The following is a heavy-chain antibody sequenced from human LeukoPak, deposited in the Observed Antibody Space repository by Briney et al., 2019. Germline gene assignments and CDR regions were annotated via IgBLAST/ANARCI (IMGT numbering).Heavy chain of an antibody. CDR2: INQDGSDK. CDR1: AFTFSSCA. D-gene: IGHD6-13*01. V-gene: IGHV3-7*01. Sequence: GGSLRLSCAASAFTFSSCAMSWVRQAPGKGLEWVAHINQDGSDKYYVDSVRGRFTISRDNAKDSLYLQMNSLRAEDTAVYYCARDPGIAATAANYFDYWGQGTLVTVSS. J-gene: IGHJ4*02. CDR3: ARDPGIAATAANYFDY.